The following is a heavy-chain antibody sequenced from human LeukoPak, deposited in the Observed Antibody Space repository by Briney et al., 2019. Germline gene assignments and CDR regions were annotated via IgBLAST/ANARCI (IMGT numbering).Heavy chain of an antibody. J-gene: IGHJ4*02. CDR1: GYSFISYA. CDR3: VTADYGDY. CDR2: INAGNGNT. V-gene: IGHV1-3*01. Sequence: ASVTVSCKASGYSFISYAMHWVRQAPGQRLEWMGWINAGNGNTKYLQKFQGRVTFTRDTSASTAYMELSSLRSEDTAVYYCVTADYGDYWGQGTLVTVSS.